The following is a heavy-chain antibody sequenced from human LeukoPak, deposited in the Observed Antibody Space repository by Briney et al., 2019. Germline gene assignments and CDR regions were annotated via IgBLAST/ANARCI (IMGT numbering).Heavy chain of an antibody. J-gene: IGHJ5*02. V-gene: IGHV4-4*07. CDR1: GVSISSYY. CDR3: AREFYYYDSSGDNWFDP. CDR2: IYSGGST. Sequence: SEALSLTCSVSGVSISSYYWTGIRLPAGKGLEWIGRIYSGGSTNYNSSLKSRVTMSVDTSKNQFSLKLTSVTAADTAVYYCAREFYYYDSSGDNWFDPWGQGTLVTVSS. D-gene: IGHD3-22*01.